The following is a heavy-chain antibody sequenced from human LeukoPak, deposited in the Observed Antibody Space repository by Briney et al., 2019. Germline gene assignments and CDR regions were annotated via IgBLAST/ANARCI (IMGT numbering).Heavy chain of an antibody. Sequence: GGTLRLSCAASGFTFSTYSMNWVRQPPGKGLEWVSSITSTSSYIFYADSVRGRFTISRDNARNSLYLQMNSLRAEDTAVYYCARDYYGPGSYSWFDPWGQGTLVTVSS. J-gene: IGHJ5*02. V-gene: IGHV3-21*01. CDR1: GFTFSTYS. D-gene: IGHD3-10*01. CDR3: ARDYYGPGSYSWFDP. CDR2: ITSTSSYI.